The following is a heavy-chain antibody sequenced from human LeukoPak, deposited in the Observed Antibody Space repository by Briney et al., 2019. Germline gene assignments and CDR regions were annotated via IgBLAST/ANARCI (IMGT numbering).Heavy chain of an antibody. Sequence: PGGPLRLSCAASGFTFDDSGISWVRQAQGKGLEWVGRIASKTDGGTTDYAAPVKGRFTISRDDSTNTLYLQMNSLKSEDTAVYYCTTFGSGRKFDYWGQGILVTVSS. CDR2: IASKTDGGTT. CDR3: TTFGSGRKFDY. D-gene: IGHD3-10*01. J-gene: IGHJ4*02. V-gene: IGHV3-15*04. CDR1: GFTFDDSG.